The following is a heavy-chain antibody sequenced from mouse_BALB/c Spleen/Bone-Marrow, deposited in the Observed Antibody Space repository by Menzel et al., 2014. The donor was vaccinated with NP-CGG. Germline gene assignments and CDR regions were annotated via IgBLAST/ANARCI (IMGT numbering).Heavy chain of an antibody. Sequence: EVQLVESGAELVKPGASVKLSCTASGFNIKDTYMHWVKQRPEQGLEWIGRIDPANGNTKYDPKFQGKATITADTSSNTAYLQLSSLTSEDTAVYYCARDYYGSSYAMDYWGQGTSVTVAS. J-gene: IGHJ4*01. CDR3: ARDYYGSSYAMDY. D-gene: IGHD1-1*01. V-gene: IGHV14-3*02. CDR1: GFNIKDTY. CDR2: IDPANGNT.